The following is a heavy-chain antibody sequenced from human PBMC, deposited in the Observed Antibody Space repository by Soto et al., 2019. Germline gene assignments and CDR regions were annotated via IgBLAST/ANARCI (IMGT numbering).Heavy chain of an antibody. D-gene: IGHD3-16*01. Sequence: QVQLVQSGAEVKEPGPSVKVSCKASGGTFSSHAISWVRQAPGQGLEWMGGVTPLFGMANYAQKFQGRVTITADKFAATAYMELTSLTSEDTAVYYCARGDDFDYYYGVDVWGQGTTVTVSS. CDR1: GGTFSSHA. CDR2: VTPLFGMA. J-gene: IGHJ6*02. V-gene: IGHV1-69*17. CDR3: ARGDDFDYYYGVDV.